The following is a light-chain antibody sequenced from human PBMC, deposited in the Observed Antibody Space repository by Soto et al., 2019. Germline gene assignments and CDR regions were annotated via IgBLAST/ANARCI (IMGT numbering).Light chain of an antibody. CDR2: DAS. CDR3: QQRDNWPWT. V-gene: IGKV3-11*01. J-gene: IGKJ1*01. CDR1: QTIRRN. Sequence: ETVLTQSPATLSLSPGERATLSCRASQTIRRNLAWYQHKPGQAPRLLIYDASNRATGIPGRFSGSGSGTDFTLTISNLEPEDFAVYYCQQRDNWPWTSGQGAKVEIK.